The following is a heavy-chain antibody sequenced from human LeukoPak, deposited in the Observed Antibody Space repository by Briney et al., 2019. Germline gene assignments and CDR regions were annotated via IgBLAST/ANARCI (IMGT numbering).Heavy chain of an antibody. CDR1: GNTFTNYY. V-gene: IGHV1-46*01. CDR2: INPSGGST. CDR3: ARAGSITMIHWAFDI. D-gene: IGHD3-22*01. J-gene: IGHJ3*02. Sequence: ASVKVSCKASGNTFTNYYVHWVRQAPGQGLEWMGIINPSGGSTTYAQKFQGRVTMTRDTSASTVYMELSSLRSADTAIYYCARAGSITMIHWAFDIWGQGTVLPVSS.